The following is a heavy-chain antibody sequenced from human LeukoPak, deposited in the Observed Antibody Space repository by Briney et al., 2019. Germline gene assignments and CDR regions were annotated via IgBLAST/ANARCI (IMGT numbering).Heavy chain of an antibody. CDR2: IIPIFGTA. V-gene: IGHV1-69*01. CDR3: ARATSHHDAFDI. D-gene: IGHD2-2*01. CDR1: GGTFSSYA. Sequence: ASVKVSCKASGGTFSSYAISWVRQAPGQGLEWMGGIIPIFGTANYAQKFQGRVTITADESTSTAYMELSSLRSEDTAVYYCARATSHHDAFDIWGQGTMVTVSS. J-gene: IGHJ3*02.